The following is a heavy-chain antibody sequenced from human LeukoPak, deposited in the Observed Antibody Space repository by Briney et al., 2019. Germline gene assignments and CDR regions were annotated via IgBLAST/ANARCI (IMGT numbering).Heavy chain of an antibody. CDR1: GFTFSSYA. D-gene: IGHD4-17*01. V-gene: IGHV3-30*18. CDR2: ISYDGSNK. CDR3: ANDYGDHRTPYY. J-gene: IGHJ4*02. Sequence: GGSLRLPCAASGFTFSSYAMSWVRQAPGKGLEWVAVISYDGSNKYYADSVKGRFTISRDNPKNTLYLQMNSLRAEDTAVYYCANDYGDHRTPYYWGQGTLVTVSS.